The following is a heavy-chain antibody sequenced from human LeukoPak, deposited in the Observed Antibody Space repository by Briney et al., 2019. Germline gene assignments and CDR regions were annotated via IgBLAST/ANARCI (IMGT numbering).Heavy chain of an antibody. V-gene: IGHV1-2*02. D-gene: IGHD6-19*01. CDR1: GYSFTGYY. Sequence: ASVKVSCKASGYSFTGYYMHWGRQAPGQGLEWMGWINPNSGGTNYAQKFQGRVTMTRDTSISTAYMELSRLRSDDTAVYYCMGIAVAGPLSSDYWGQGTLVTVSS. CDR2: INPNSGGT. CDR3: MGIAVAGPLSSDY. J-gene: IGHJ4*02.